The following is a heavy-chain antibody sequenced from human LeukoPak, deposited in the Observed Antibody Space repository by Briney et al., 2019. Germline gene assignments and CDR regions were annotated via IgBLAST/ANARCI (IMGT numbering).Heavy chain of an antibody. J-gene: IGHJ3*02. CDR2: ISSSSSYI. CDR3: AKGYSGYDHDAFDI. CDR1: GFTFSSYS. Sequence: GGSLRLSWAASGFTFSSYSMNWVRQAPGKGLEWVSSISSSSSYIYYADSVKGRFTISRDNAKNSLYLQMNSLRAEDMALYYCAKGYSGYDHDAFDIWGQGTMVTVSS. D-gene: IGHD5-12*01. V-gene: IGHV3-21*04.